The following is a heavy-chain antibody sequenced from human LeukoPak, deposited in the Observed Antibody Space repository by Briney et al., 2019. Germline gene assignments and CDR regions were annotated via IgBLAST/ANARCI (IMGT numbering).Heavy chain of an antibody. CDR1: GGSFSGYY. CDR3: ARVQKSNSGYYYLADS. Sequence: ASETLSLTCAVYGGSFSGYYWSWIRQPPGKGLEWIGEINHSGSTNYNPSLKRRVAISIDTSKNQFSLQLTSVTVADTAVYYCARVQKSNSGYYYLADSWGPGTLVPVSS. J-gene: IGHJ4*02. V-gene: IGHV4-34*01. D-gene: IGHD3-22*01. CDR2: INHSGST.